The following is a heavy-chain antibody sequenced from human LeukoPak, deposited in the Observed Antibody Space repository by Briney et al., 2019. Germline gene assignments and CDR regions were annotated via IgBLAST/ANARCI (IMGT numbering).Heavy chain of an antibody. Sequence: TGGSLRLSCAASGFTFNTFAMSWVRQAPGKGLEWVSGTSNSGGSTYYADSVKGRFTISRDNPKSTLHLQMNSLTAEDTAVYYCARGVGWIYWYSDLWGRGTLVTVSS. CDR2: TSNSGGST. D-gene: IGHD2-2*03. V-gene: IGHV3-23*01. J-gene: IGHJ2*01. CDR3: ARGVGWIYWYSDL. CDR1: GFTFNTFA.